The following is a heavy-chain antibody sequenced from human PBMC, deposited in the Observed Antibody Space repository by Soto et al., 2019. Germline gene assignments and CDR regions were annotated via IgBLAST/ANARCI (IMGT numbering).Heavy chain of an antibody. CDR3: ARVALAYYGSGSYYISGEPYYYYGMDV. J-gene: IGHJ6*02. CDR2: IYYSGST. V-gene: IGHV4-59*01. CDR1: GGSISSYY. Sequence: SETLSLTCTVSGGSISSYYWSWIRQPPGKGLEWIGYIYYSGSTNYNPSLKSRVTISVDTSKNQFSLKLSSVTAADTAVYYCARVALAYYGSGSYYISGEPYYYYGMDVWGQGTTVTVSS. D-gene: IGHD3-10*01.